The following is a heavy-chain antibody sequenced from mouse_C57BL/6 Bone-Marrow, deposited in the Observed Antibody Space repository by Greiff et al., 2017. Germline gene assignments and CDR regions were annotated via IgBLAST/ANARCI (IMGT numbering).Heavy chain of an antibody. J-gene: IGHJ3*01. CDR2: INPNNGGT. Sequence: VQLQQSGPELVKPGASVKMSCKASGYTFTDYNMHWVKQSHGKSLEWIGYINPNNGGTSYNQKFKGKATLTVNKSSSTAYMELRSLTSEDSAVYYCALIYDDYAWFAYWGQGTLVTVSA. D-gene: IGHD2-3*01. V-gene: IGHV1-22*01. CDR1: GYTFTDYN. CDR3: ALIYDDYAWFAY.